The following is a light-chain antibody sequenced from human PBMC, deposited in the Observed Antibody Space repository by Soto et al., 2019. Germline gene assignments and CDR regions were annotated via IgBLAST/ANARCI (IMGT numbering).Light chain of an antibody. CDR3: HQYNNWPIT. Sequence: EVIMTQSPATLSVSPGERVTLSCRASQSISANLAWHQQKPGQAPRLLIYDSSTRATGVPARFSGSGSGTEFTLTISSLHSEDFAVYFCHQYNNWPITFGQGTRLEIK. CDR2: DSS. CDR1: QSISAN. V-gene: IGKV3-15*01. J-gene: IGKJ5*01.